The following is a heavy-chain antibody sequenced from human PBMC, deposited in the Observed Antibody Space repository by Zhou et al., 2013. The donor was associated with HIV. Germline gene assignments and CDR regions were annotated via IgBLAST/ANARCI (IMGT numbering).Heavy chain of an antibody. CDR1: GYNFINYD. D-gene: IGHD3-9*01. V-gene: IGHV1-8*01. CDR2: MNPNSGNT. Sequence: QVQLVQSGAEVKKPGASVKVSCKSSGYNFINYDINWVRQATGQGLEWMGWMNPNSGNTGYAQKFQGRVTMTRNTSISTAYMELSSLRSEDTAMYYCARARVLELRYFDWYIDYWGQGTLVTVSS. CDR3: ARARVLELRYFDWYIDY. J-gene: IGHJ4*02.